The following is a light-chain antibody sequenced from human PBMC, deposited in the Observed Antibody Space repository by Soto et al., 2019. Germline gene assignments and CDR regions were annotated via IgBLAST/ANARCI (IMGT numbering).Light chain of an antibody. V-gene: IGLV1-51*01. CDR3: GRWDSSLTAGV. J-gene: IGLJ3*02. CDR2: DNN. Sequence: QSVLTQPPSVSAAPGQKVTIYCSGSSSNIGNNYVSWYQQLPGTAPKLVIYDNNKRPSGIPDRFSGSKSGTSATLGITGLKTGDEADYYCGRWDSSLTAGVFGGGTKLPVL. CDR1: SSNIGNNY.